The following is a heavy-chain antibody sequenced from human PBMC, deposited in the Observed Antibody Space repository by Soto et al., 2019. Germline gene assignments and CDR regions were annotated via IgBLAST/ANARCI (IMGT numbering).Heavy chain of an antibody. D-gene: IGHD3-10*01. Sequence: PSETLSLTCTVSGGSISSGTYYWSWIRQHPGKGLEWIAYIYYSGSTYYNPSLKSRVSISVDTSKNQFSLKLTSVTAADTAVYYCARAGRNFDSHTSSWFDTWGQGNLVTVYS. V-gene: IGHV4-31*03. J-gene: IGHJ5*02. CDR3: ARAGRNFDSHTSSWFDT. CDR1: GGSISSGTYY. CDR2: IYYSGST.